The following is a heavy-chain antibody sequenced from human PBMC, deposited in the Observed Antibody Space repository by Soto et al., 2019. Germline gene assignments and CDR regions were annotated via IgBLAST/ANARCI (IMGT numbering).Heavy chain of an antibody. V-gene: IGHV5-51*01. CDR3: ARTSAAGNYYYGMDV. Sequence: PGESLKISCKGSGYSFTSYWIGWVRQMPGKGLEWMGIIYPGDSDTRYSPSFQGQVTISADKSISTAYLQWSSLKASDTAMYYCARTSAAGNYYYGMDVWGKGTTVTVSS. CDR2: IYPGDSDT. CDR1: GYSFTSYW. J-gene: IGHJ6*04. D-gene: IGHD6-13*01.